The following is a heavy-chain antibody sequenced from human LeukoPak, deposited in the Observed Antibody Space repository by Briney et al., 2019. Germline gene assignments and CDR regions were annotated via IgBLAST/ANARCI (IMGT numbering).Heavy chain of an antibody. D-gene: IGHD5-12*01. CDR1: GFTFSSYA. CDR3: ARGGGYDSAPDY. Sequence: PGGSLRLSCAASGFTFSSYAVHWVRQAPGKGLEWVAVISYDGSNKYYADSVKGRFTISRDNSKNTLYLQMNSLRAEDTAVYYCARGGGYDSAPDYWGQGTLVTVSS. J-gene: IGHJ4*02. CDR2: ISYDGSNK. V-gene: IGHV3-30*04.